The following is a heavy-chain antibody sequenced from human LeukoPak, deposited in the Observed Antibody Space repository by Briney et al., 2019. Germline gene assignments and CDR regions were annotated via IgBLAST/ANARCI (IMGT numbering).Heavy chain of an antibody. V-gene: IGHV4-34*01. CDR2: INHSGST. CDR1: GGSFSGYY. J-gene: IGHJ3*02. Sequence: SETLSLTCAVYGGSFSGYYWSWTRQPPGKGLEWIGEINHSGSTNYNPSLKSRVTISVDTSKNQFSLKLSSVTAADTAVYYCARGHRDDAFDIWGQGTMVTVSS. CDR3: ARGHRDDAFDI.